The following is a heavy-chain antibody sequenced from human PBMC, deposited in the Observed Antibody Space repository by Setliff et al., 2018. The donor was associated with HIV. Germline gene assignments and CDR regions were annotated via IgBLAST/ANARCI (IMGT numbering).Heavy chain of an antibody. CDR2: MSYDGSNK. Sequence: GGSLRLSCAASGFSFSSYGMHWVRQAPGKGLEWVAVMSYDGSNKYYADSVKGRFTISRDNSKNTLYLQMNSLRDEDTAVYYCASQFCGGDCYDGSHWGQGTLVTVSS. V-gene: IGHV3-30*03. D-gene: IGHD2-21*01. J-gene: IGHJ4*02. CDR3: ASQFCGGDCYDGSH. CDR1: GFSFSSYG.